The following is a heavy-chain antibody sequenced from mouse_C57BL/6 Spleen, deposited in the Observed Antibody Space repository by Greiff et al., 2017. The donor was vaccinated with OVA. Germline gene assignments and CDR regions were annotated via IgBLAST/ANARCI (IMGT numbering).Heavy chain of an antibody. CDR3: TRGDGSSLFAY. D-gene: IGHD1-1*01. V-gene: IGHV1-15*01. Sequence: QVTLQESGAELVRPGASVTLSCKASGYTFTDYEMHWVKQTPVHGLEWIGAIDPETGGTAYNQKFKGKAILTADKSSSTAYMALRSLTSEDSAVYYCTRGDGSSLFAYWGQGTLVTVSA. J-gene: IGHJ3*01. CDR2: IDPETGGT. CDR1: GYTFTDYE.